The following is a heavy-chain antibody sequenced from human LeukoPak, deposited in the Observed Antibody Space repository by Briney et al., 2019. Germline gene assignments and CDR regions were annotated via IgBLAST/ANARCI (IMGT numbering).Heavy chain of an antibody. J-gene: IGHJ6*03. D-gene: IGHD3-22*01. V-gene: IGHV4-61*02. CDR3: AREAYDSSGYWGVQYYYYYYMDV. Sequence: SETLSLTCTVSGGSISSGSYYWSWIRQPAGKGLEWIGRIYTSGSTNYNPSPKSRVTISVDTSKNQFSLKLSSVTAADTAVYYCAREAYDSSGYWGVQYYYYYYMDVWGKGTTVTVSS. CDR2: IYTSGST. CDR1: GGSISSGSYY.